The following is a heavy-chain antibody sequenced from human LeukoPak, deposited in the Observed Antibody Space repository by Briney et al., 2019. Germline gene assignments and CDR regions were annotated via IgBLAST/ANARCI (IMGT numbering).Heavy chain of an antibody. CDR3: ARDRIGCSSTSCYGGAGWDAFDI. CDR1: GYTFTGYY. V-gene: IGHV1-2*02. CDR2: INPNSGGT. J-gene: IGHJ3*02. Sequence: ASVKVSCKASGYTFTGYYMHWVRQAPGQGLEWMGWINPNSGGTNYAQKFQGRVTMTRDTSISTAYMELSRLRSDDTAVHYCARDRIGCSSTSCYGGAGWDAFDIWGQGTMVTVSS. D-gene: IGHD2-2*01.